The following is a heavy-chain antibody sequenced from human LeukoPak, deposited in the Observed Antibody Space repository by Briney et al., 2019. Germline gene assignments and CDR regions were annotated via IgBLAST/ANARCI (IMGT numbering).Heavy chain of an antibody. CDR1: GFTSSIYT. V-gene: IGHV3-23*01. CDR2: FGTTGGST. Sequence: GGSLRFSCAASGFTSSIYTMTWVRQTQGKGLEWVSAFGTTGGSTYYADSVKGRFTISRDNSKNTLYLQMSSLRAEDTAIYYCARVEGGRGGVPDLWGQGTLVTVSS. CDR3: ARVEGGRGGVPDL. J-gene: IGHJ5*02. D-gene: IGHD5-24*01.